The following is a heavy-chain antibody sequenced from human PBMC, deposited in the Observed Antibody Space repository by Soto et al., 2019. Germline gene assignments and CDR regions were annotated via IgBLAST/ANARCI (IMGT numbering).Heavy chain of an antibody. Sequence: QVHLVESGGGVVQPGRSLRLSCAASGFIFSDYGMHWVRQAPGKGLEWVAVIWYDGSNKYYADSVKGRFTVSRDNFKNALYLQMNGLRAEDTAVFYCARDASHGSGSYLDSWGQGTLDSVSS. CDR1: GFIFSDYG. J-gene: IGHJ4*02. CDR2: IWYDGSNK. D-gene: IGHD3-10*01. V-gene: IGHV3-33*01. CDR3: ARDASHGSGSYLDS.